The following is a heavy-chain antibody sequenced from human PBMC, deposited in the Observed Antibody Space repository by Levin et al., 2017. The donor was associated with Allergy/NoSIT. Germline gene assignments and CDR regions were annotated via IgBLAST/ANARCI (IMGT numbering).Heavy chain of an antibody. Sequence: GGSLRLSCAASGFTFSSYAMSWVRQAPGKGLEWVSAISGSGGSTYYADSVKGRFTISRDNSKNTLYLQMNSLRAEDTAVYYCAKVFNLYALSGSHFDYWGQGTLVTVSS. J-gene: IGHJ4*02. CDR2: ISGSGGST. CDR3: AKVFNLYALSGSHFDY. D-gene: IGHD1-26*01. CDR1: GFTFSSYA. V-gene: IGHV3-23*01.